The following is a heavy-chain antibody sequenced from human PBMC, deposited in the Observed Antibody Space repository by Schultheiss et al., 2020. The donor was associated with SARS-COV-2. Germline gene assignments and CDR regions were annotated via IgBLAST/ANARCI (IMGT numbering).Heavy chain of an antibody. Sequence: SETLSLTCTVSGGSISSGGYYWSWIRQHPGKGLEWIGRIYTSGSTNYNPSLKSRVTISVDTSKNQFSLKLSSVTAADTAVYYCARIEAKPDYWGQGTLVTVSS. V-gene: IGHV4-61*02. J-gene: IGHJ4*02. CDR1: GGSISSGGYY. CDR2: IYTSGST. CDR3: ARIEAKPDY. D-gene: IGHD4/OR15-4a*01.